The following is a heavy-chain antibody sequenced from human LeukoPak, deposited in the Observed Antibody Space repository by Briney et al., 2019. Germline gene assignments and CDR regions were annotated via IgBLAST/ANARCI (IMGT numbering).Heavy chain of an antibody. J-gene: IGHJ4*02. CDR3: ARVWDYGDY. CDR1: GFTFSSYA. D-gene: IGHD7-27*01. V-gene: IGHV3-53*01. CDR2: IYSGGST. Sequence: HPGGSLRLSCAASGFTFSSYAMSWVRQAPGKGLEWVSVIYSGGSTYYADSVKGRFTISRDNSKNTLYLQMNSLRAEDTAVYYCARVWDYGDYWGQGTLVTVSS.